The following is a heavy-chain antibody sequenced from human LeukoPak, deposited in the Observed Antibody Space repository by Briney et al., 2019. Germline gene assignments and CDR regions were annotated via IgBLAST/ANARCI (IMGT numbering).Heavy chain of an antibody. Sequence: GGSLRLSCAASGFSFSSYGMHWVRQAPGKGLEWVSYISVSGTTMYYADSVKGRFTLSRDNAKNSLYLQMNSLRAEDTAVYFCARVGRLQYGDYVAFDYWGQGTLVTVSS. CDR2: ISVSGTTM. CDR1: GFSFSSYG. V-gene: IGHV3-48*04. J-gene: IGHJ4*02. D-gene: IGHD4-17*01. CDR3: ARVGRLQYGDYVAFDY.